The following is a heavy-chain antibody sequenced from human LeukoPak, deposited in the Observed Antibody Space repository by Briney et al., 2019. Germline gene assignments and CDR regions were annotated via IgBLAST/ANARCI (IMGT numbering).Heavy chain of an antibody. CDR1: GGSVSSGSYY. D-gene: IGHD6-19*01. V-gene: IGHV4-39*01. CDR2: KYYSGST. J-gene: IGHJ4*02. Sequence: SETRSLTCTVSGGSVSSGSYYWGWIRQPPGKGLEWIGSKYYSGSTLYNPSLKSRVTIFVDTSKNQFSLKLRSVTAADTAVYYCARLSSQWLVDYWGQGTLVTVSS. CDR3: ARLSSQWLVDY.